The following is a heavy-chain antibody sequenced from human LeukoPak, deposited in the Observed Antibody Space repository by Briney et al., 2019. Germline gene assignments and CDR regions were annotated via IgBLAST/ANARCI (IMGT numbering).Heavy chain of an antibody. CDR3: ARYSIGGSGSYHHYYFDY. Sequence: PGGSLRLSCAASRFTFSNYWMSWVRQAPGKGLEWVANIKQDGSEEYYVDSVMGRFTISRDNAKNSLYLQMNSLRAEDTAVYYCARYSIGGSGSYHHYYFDYWGQGTLVTVSS. CDR1: RFTFSNYW. D-gene: IGHD3-10*01. CDR2: IKQDGSEE. V-gene: IGHV3-7*01. J-gene: IGHJ4*02.